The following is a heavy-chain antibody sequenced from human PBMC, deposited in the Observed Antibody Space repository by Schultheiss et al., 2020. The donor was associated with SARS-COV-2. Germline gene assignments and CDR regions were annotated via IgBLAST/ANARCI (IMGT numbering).Heavy chain of an antibody. V-gene: IGHV3-30*18. CDR1: GFTLSSYG. D-gene: IGHD3-22*01. CDR3: AKDSSGYYYNYYYGMDV. J-gene: IGHJ6*02. CDR2: ISYDGSNK. Sequence: GGSLRLSCAASGFTLSSYGMHWVRQAPGKGLEWVAFISYDGSNKYYADSVKGRFTISRDNSKNTLYLQMNSLRAEDTAVYYCAKDSSGYYYNYYYGMDVWGQGTTVTVSS.